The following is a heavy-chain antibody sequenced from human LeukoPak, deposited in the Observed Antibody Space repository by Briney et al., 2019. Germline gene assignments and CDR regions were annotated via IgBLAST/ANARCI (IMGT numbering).Heavy chain of an antibody. D-gene: IGHD1-7*01. CDR3: ARDPARAARRNYYDL. CDR1: GGSICNYY. CDR2: IYYSGST. Sequence: SETLSLSRSVSGGSICNYYWGWIWQPPGKRLEWSGNIYYSGSTNYPPSLKSRVTISVDTSKTQFSLKLRSVTAADTAVYYCARDPARAARRNYYDLWGQGTLVTVSS. V-gene: IGHV4-59*01. J-gene: IGHJ5*02.